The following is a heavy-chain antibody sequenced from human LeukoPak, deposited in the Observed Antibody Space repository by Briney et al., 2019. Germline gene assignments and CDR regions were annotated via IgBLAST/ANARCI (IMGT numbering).Heavy chain of an antibody. V-gene: IGHV1-69*05. D-gene: IGHD2-15*01. Sequence: SVKVSCKASGGTFSSYAISWVRQAPGQGLEWMGRIIPIFGTANYAQKFQGRVTITTDESTSTAYMELSRLRSDDTAVYYCARWGIVVVVAATDARGFDPWGQGTLVTVSS. CDR2: IIPIFGTA. J-gene: IGHJ5*02. CDR3: ARWGIVVVVAATDARGFDP. CDR1: GGTFSSYA.